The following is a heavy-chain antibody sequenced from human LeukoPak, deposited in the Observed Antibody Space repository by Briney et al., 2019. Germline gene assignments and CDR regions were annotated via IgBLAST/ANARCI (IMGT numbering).Heavy chain of an antibody. D-gene: IGHD5-18*01. V-gene: IGHV3-33*01. CDR2: IRYDGSNE. CDR3: ARDNAGGPGWDSYGSDY. Sequence: GGSLRLSCAASGFTFSSHGMHWVRQAPGKGLEWVAVIRYDGSNEYYAESVKGRFTISRDNSKNTVYLQMNGLRAEDTAVYYCARDNAGGPGWDSYGSDYWGQGTPVTVSS. J-gene: IGHJ4*02. CDR1: GFTFSSHG.